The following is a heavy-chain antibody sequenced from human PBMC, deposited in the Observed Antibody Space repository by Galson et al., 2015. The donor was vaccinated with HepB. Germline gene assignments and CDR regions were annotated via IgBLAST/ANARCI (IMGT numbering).Heavy chain of an antibody. V-gene: IGHV7-4-1*01. CDR1: GYIFTTFT. D-gene: IGHD1-26*01. CDR2: INTRTGKS. CDR3: ARGLGASSGPTLGY. Sequence: SVKVSCKASGYIFTTFTINWVREAPGHGLEWMGWINTRTGKSTYAQGFTGRLVFSLDTSVSTAYLQISTLEAEDTALYYCARGLGASSGPTLGYWGQGTRVTVSS. J-gene: IGHJ4*02.